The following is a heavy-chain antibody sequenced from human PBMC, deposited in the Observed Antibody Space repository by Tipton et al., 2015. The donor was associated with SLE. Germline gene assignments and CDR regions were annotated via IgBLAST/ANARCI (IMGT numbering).Heavy chain of an antibody. Sequence: TLSLTCAVYGGSFSGYYWSRIRQSPGRGLEWIGEINHSGSTNYNPSLKSRVTISVDTSKNQFSMNLSSVTAADTAVYYCATSLMTTVSYYYYGMDVWGQGTTVTVSS. D-gene: IGHD4-17*01. CDR1: GGSFSGYY. CDR3: ATSLMTTVSYYYYGMDV. V-gene: IGHV4-34*01. J-gene: IGHJ6*02. CDR2: INHSGST.